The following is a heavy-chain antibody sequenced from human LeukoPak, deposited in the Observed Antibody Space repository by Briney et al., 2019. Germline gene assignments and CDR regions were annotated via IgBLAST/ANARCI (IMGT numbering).Heavy chain of an antibody. V-gene: IGHV3-30-3*02. CDR1: GFTFSSYA. CDR2: ISYDGSNK. CDR3: AKSGDYGDYSGY. J-gene: IGHJ4*02. D-gene: IGHD4-17*01. Sequence: GRSLRLSCAASGFTFSSYAMHWVRQAPGKGLEWVAVISYDGSNKYYADSVKGRFTISRDNSKNTLYLQMNSLRAEDTAVYYCAKSGDYGDYSGYWGQGTLVTVSS.